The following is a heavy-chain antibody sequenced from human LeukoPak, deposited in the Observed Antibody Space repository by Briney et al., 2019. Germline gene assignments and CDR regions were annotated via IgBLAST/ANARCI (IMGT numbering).Heavy chain of an antibody. Sequence: PGGSLRLSCAAFGFTFSSYAMHWVRQAPGKGLEWVAVISYDGSNKYYADSVKGRFTISRDNSKNTLYLQVNSLRAEDTAVYYCARDQPVWLGTLGYWGQGTLVTVSS. D-gene: IGHD3-10*01. CDR1: GFTFSSYA. CDR3: ARDQPVWLGTLGY. V-gene: IGHV3-30-3*01. CDR2: ISYDGSNK. J-gene: IGHJ4*02.